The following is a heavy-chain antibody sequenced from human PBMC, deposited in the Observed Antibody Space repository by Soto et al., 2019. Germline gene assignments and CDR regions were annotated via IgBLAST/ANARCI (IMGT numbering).Heavy chain of an antibody. CDR2: ISAYNGNT. J-gene: IGHJ5*02. CDR3: SARSDILTGYLGVNWFDP. D-gene: IGHD3-9*01. CDR1: GYTFTSYG. V-gene: IGHV1-18*04. Sequence: ASVKVSCKASGYTFTSYGISWVRQAPGQGLEWMGWISAYNGNTNYAQKLQGRVTMTTDTSTSTAYMEHGSRRSDDKAVDYCSARSDILTGYLGVNWFDPWGQGTLVTVSS.